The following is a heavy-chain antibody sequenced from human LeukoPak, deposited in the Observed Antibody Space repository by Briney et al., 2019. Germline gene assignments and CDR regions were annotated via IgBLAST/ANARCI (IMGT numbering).Heavy chain of an antibody. CDR2: IWYDGSNK. V-gene: IGHV3-33*01. Sequence: PGGSLRLSCAASGFTFSSYGMHWDRQAPGKGLEWVAVIWYDGSNKYYADSVKGRLTISRDNSENTLYLQMNSLRAEDTALYYCARDGETTGSISSWFDYWGQGTLVTVSS. CDR1: GFTFSSYG. CDR3: ARDGETTGSISSWFDY. J-gene: IGHJ4*02. D-gene: IGHD6-13*01.